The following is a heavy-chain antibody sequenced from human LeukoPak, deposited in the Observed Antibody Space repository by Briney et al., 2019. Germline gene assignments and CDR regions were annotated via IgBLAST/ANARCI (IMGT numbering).Heavy chain of an antibody. D-gene: IGHD6-25*01. Sequence: PGGSLRLSCAASGFRFSDYYMSWIRQAPGKGLEWVSDISDSSSTIHYADSVNGRFTISRDNAKNSLYLQMNSLRAEDTAVYYCARGRLRNAFDIWGQGTMVTVSS. V-gene: IGHV3-11*01. CDR2: ISDSSSTI. CDR3: ARGRLRNAFDI. J-gene: IGHJ3*02. CDR1: GFRFSDYY.